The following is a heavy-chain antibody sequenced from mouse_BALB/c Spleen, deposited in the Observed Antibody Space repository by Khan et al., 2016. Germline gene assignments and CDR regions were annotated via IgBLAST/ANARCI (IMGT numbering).Heavy chain of an antibody. D-gene: IGHD2-2*01. V-gene: IGHV3-2*02. CDR2: ISYSGTT. Sequence: EVQLQESGPGLVKPSQSLSLTCTVTGYSITSDYAWNWIRQFPGNKLEWMGYISYSGTTTYNPSLKSRISITRDTSKNQFCLQLNSVTTEDTATYYCARWLDAMDYWGQGTSVTVSS. CDR3: ARWLDAMDY. J-gene: IGHJ4*01. CDR1: GYSITSDYA.